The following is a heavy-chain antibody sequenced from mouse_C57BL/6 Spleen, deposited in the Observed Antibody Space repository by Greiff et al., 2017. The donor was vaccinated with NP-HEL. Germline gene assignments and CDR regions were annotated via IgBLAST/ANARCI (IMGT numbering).Heavy chain of an antibody. V-gene: IGHV1-69*01. J-gene: IGHJ3*01. Sequence: QVQLQQPGAELVMPGASVKLSCKASGYTFTSYWMHWVKQRPGQGLEWIGEIDPSDSYTNYNQKFQGKSTLTVDKSSSTAYMQLSSLTSEDSAVYYCARGGTSFAYWGQGTLVTVSA. CDR1: GYTFTSYW. CDR3: ARGGTSFAY. CDR2: IDPSDSYT.